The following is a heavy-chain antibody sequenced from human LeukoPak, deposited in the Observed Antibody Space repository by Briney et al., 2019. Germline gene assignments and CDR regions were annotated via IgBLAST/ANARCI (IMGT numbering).Heavy chain of an antibody. D-gene: IGHD4-17*01. V-gene: IGHV1-8*01. CDR3: ARDTTDPDYYYYYRDV. J-gene: IGHJ6*03. Sequence: ASVKVSCKASGYTFIDYYIHWVRQATGQGLEWMGWMNPNSGNTGYAQKFQGRVTMTRNTSISTAYMELSSLRSEDTAVYYCARDTTDPDYYYYYRDVWGKGTTVTISS. CDR2: MNPNSGNT. CDR1: GYTFIDYY.